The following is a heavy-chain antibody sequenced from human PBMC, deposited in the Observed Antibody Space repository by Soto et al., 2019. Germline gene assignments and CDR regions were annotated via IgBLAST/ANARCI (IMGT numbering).Heavy chain of an antibody. CDR3: ARESSYFDY. CDR1: GYTFRNFG. Sequence: QIQLLQSGAEVQKPGASVKVTCKASGYTFRNFGISWGRQAPGQGLEWMGWISAYNANANYAQKFQGRLTMTADTSTSTAYMELRSLRSDDTAVYYCARESSYFDYWGQGTLVAVSS. J-gene: IGHJ4*02. V-gene: IGHV1-18*01. D-gene: IGHD2-2*01. CDR2: ISAYNANA.